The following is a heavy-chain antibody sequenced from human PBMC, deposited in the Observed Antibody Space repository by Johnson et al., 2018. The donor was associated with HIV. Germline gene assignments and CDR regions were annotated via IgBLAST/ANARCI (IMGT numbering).Heavy chain of an antibody. Sequence: VQLVESGGGLVQPGGSLRLSCAASGFTFSTYDMHWVRQVTGKGLEWVSGITTAGDTYYPGSVKGRFTIFRENVKNSLYLQMNSLRAGDTAVYYCARGVLAFDIWGQGTMVTASS. CDR2: ITTAGDT. V-gene: IGHV3-13*01. D-gene: IGHD5/OR15-5a*01. CDR1: GFTFSTYD. CDR3: ARGVLAFDI. J-gene: IGHJ3*02.